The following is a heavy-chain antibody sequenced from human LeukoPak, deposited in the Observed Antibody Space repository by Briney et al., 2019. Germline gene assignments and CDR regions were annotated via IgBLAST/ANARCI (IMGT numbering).Heavy chain of an antibody. Sequence: PGGSLRLSCAASGFTFSSYGMHWVRQAPGKGLEWVAVISYDGSNKYYADSVKGRFTISRDNSKNTLYLQMNSLRAEDTAVYYCARSEGYQLLPLDIWGQGTMVTVSS. CDR1: GFTFSSYG. D-gene: IGHD2-2*01. V-gene: IGHV3-30*03. CDR2: ISYDGSNK. CDR3: ARSEGYQLLPLDI. J-gene: IGHJ3*02.